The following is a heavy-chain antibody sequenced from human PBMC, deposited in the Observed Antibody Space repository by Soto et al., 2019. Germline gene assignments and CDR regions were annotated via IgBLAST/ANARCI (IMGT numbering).Heavy chain of an antibody. CDR1: GFTFSSYA. V-gene: IGHV3-23*01. J-gene: IGHJ4*02. CDR2: ISGSGGST. Sequence: GGSLRLSCAASGFTFSSYAMSWVRQAPGKGLEWVSAISGSGGSTYYADSVKGRFTISRDNSKNTLYLQMNSLRAEDTAVYYCAKDTRGYCSSTSCYWKPFDYWGQGTLVTVSS. D-gene: IGHD2-2*01. CDR3: AKDTRGYCSSTSCYWKPFDY.